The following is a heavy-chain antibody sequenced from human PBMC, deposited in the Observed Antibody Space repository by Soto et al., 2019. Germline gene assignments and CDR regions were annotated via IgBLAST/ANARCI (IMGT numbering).Heavy chain of an antibody. CDR3: ARDNDRLQLGGNYYYMLDV. D-gene: IGHD4-4*01. V-gene: IGHV1-69*14. Sequence: QVQLVQSGAEMKEPGSSVKVSCKTSGGTFSSSAISWLRQAPGQGLGWMGGIIPLFRTPDYAQKFQGRVTIAADKSTSTAYMELSSLRSEDTAVYYCARDNDRLQLGGNYYYMLDVWGQGTTITVSS. J-gene: IGHJ6*02. CDR2: IIPLFRTP. CDR1: GGTFSSSA.